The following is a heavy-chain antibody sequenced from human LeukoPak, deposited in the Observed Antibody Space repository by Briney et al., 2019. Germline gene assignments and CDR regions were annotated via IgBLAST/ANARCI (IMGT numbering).Heavy chain of an antibody. CDR3: ASPWGYGSGI. CDR2: INHSGST. D-gene: IGHD3-10*01. V-gene: IGHV4-34*01. CDR1: GGSFSGYY. Sequence: SETLSLTCAVYGGSFSGYYWSWIRQPPGKGLEWIGEINHSGSTNYNPSLKSRVTISVDTSKKQFSLKLSSMTAADTAMYYCASPWGYGSGIWGQGTLVTVSS. J-gene: IGHJ4*02.